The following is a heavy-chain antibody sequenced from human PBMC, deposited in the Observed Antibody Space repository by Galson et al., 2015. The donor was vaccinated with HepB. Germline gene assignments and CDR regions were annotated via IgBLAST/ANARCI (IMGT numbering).Heavy chain of an antibody. CDR3: ASSQGGRLARSGYGMDV. CDR2: IYPGDSDT. J-gene: IGHJ6*02. CDR1: GYSFTSYW. Sequence: QSGAEVKKPGESLKISCKGSGYSFTSYWIGWVRQMPGKGLEWMGIIYPGDSDTRYSPSFQGQVTISADKSISTAYLQWSSLKASNTAMYYCASSQGGRLARSGYGMDVWGQGTTVTVSS. D-gene: IGHD3-10*01. V-gene: IGHV5-51*01.